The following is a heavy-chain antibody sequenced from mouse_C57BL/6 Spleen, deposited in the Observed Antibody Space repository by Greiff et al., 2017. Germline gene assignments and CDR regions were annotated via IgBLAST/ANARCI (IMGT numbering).Heavy chain of an antibody. D-gene: IGHD2-1*01. CDR1: GFSLTSYA. Sequence: VMLVESGPGLVAPSQSLSITCTVSGFSLTSYAISWVRQPLGKGLEWLGVILTGGGTNYNSALKYRLSISKDNSKSKDFLKMNSLQTDDTARNYCARNVYYGKMDYWGQGTSVTVSS. CDR3: ARNVYYGKMDY. J-gene: IGHJ4*01. V-gene: IGHV2-9-1*01. CDR2: ILTGGGT.